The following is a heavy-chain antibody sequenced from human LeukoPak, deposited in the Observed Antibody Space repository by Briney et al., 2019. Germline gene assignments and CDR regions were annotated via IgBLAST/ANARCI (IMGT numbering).Heavy chain of an antibody. V-gene: IGHV1-18*01. CDR3: ARVIVVVPAAMRYYYMDV. D-gene: IGHD2-2*01. CDR2: ISAYNGNT. Sequence: ASVKVSCKASGYTFTSYGISWVRQAPGQGLEWMGWISAYNGNTNYAQKLQGRVTMTTDTSTSTAYMELRSLRSDDTAAYYCARVIVVVPAAMRYYYMDVWGKGTTVTVSS. CDR1: GYTFTSYG. J-gene: IGHJ6*03.